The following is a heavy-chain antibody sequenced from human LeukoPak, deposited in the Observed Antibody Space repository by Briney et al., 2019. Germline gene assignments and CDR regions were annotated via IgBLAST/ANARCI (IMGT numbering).Heavy chain of an antibody. D-gene: IGHD3-3*01. CDR2: IYSGGST. V-gene: IGHV3-53*01. CDR1: GFTVSSNY. J-gene: IGHJ4*02. Sequence: GGSLRPSCAASGFTVSSNYMSWVRQAPGKGLEWVSVIYSGGSTYYADSVKGRFTISRDNSKNTLYLQMNSLRAEDTAVYYCARVNYDFRSGSSYYFDYWGQGTLVTVSS. CDR3: ARVNYDFRSGSSYYFDY.